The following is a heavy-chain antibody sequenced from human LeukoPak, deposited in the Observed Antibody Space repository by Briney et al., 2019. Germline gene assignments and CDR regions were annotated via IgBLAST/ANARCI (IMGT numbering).Heavy chain of an antibody. D-gene: IGHD6-13*01. V-gene: IGHV1-69*02. CDR3: ARTRASIAALDY. Sequence: SVKVSCKASGGTFSSYTISWVRQAPGQGLEWMGRIIPILGIANYAQKFQGRVTITAGKSTSTAYMELSSLRSEDTAVYYCARTRASIAALDYWGQGTLVTVSS. J-gene: IGHJ4*02. CDR2: IIPILGIA. CDR1: GGTFSSYT.